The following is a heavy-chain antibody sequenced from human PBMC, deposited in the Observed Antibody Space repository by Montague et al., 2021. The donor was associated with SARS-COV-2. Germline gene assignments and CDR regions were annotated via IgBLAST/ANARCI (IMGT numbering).Heavy chain of an antibody. V-gene: IGHV4-34*01. D-gene: IGHD2-21*01. CDR1: GGSFSGYY. CDR2: INHSGST. Sequence: SETLSPTCAVYGGSFSGYYWSWIRQPPGKGLEWIGGINHSGSTNYNPSLKRRVTISVDTYKYQFSLKLSSVTAADTDVSYCARGGDMNWFDPWGQGTLVTVSS. J-gene: IGHJ5*02. CDR3: ARGGDMNWFDP.